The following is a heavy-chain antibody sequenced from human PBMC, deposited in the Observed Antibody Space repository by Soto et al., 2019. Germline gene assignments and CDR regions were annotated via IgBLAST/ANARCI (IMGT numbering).Heavy chain of an antibody. CDR3: ASRHSSPYFDY. CDR1: AGSISSGDYY. J-gene: IGHJ4*02. V-gene: IGHV4-30-4*01. D-gene: IGHD6-13*01. CDR2: IYYSGST. Sequence: QVQLQESGPGLVKPSQTLSLTCTVSAGSISSGDYYWSWIRQPPGKGLEWIGSIYYSGSTYYNPSLKSRVTISVDTSKNQFSLKLNSVTAADMAVYYCASRHSSPYFDYWGQGTLVTVSS.